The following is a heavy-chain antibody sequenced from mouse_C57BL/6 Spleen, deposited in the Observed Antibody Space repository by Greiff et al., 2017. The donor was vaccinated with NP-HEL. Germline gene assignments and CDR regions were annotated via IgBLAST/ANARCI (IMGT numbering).Heavy chain of an antibody. D-gene: IGHD1-1*01. CDR3: ARWDYGTYYAMDY. Sequence: QVQLKESGAELVRPGTSVKVSCKASGYAFTNYLIEWVKQRPGQGLEWIGVINPGSGGTNYNEKFKGKATLTADKSSSTAYMQLSSLTSEDSAVYFCARWDYGTYYAMDYWGQGTSVTVSS. CDR2: INPGSGGT. CDR1: GYAFTNYL. V-gene: IGHV1-54*01. J-gene: IGHJ4*01.